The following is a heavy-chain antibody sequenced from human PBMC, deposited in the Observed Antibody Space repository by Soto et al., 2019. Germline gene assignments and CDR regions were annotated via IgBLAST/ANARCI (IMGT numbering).Heavy chain of an antibody. CDR1: GFTFTRYS. V-gene: IGHV3-21*06. Sequence: GGSLRVSCSAAGFTFTRYSRKCLRPPPGKGLEWVSSISSTTNYIYYGDSMKGRFTISRDNAKNSLYLEMNSLRAEDTAVYYCARESEDLTSNFDYWGQGTLVTVSP. CDR3: ARESEDLTSNFDY. CDR2: ISSTTNYI. J-gene: IGHJ4*02.